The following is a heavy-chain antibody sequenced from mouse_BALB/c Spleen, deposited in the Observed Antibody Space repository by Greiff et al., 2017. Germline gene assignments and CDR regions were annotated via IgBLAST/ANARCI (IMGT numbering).Heavy chain of an antibody. CDR3: ARYDYDEAWFAY. Sequence: VHVKQSGPELVKPGASVKMSCKASGYTFTSYVMHWVKQKPGQGLEWIGYINPYNDGTKYNEKFKGKATLTSDKSSSTAYMVLSSLTSEDSAVYYCARYDYDEAWFAYWGQGTLVTVSA. D-gene: IGHD2-4*01. J-gene: IGHJ3*01. V-gene: IGHV1-14*01. CDR1: GYTFTSYV. CDR2: INPYNDGT.